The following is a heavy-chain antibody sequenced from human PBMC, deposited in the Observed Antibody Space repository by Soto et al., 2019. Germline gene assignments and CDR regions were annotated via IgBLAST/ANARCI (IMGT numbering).Heavy chain of an antibody. D-gene: IGHD6-19*01. V-gene: IGHV1-18*04. J-gene: IGHJ6*02. CDR2: ISAYNGNT. CDR1: GYTFTSYG. CDR3: ARDRPPSSGWYPDYYYYGMDV. Sequence: ASVKVSCKASGYTFTSYGISWVRQAPGQGLEWMGWISAYNGNTNYAQKLQGRVTMTADTSTSTAYMELRSLRSDDTAVYYCARDRPPSSGWYPDYYYYGMDVWGQGTTVTVSS.